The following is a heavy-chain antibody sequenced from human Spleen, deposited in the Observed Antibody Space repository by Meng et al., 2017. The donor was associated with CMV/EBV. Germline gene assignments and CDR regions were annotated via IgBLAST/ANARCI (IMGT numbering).Heavy chain of an antibody. D-gene: IGHD2-21*02. CDR3: ARVVTALWGYYFDY. CDR1: GGSISSSNW. J-gene: IGHJ4*02. V-gene: IGHV4-4*02. Sequence: QVQLQESGPGLVKPSGTLSLTCAVSGGSISSSNWWSWVRQPPGKGLEWIGYIYHSGSTYYNPSLKSQVTISVDRSKNQFSLKLSSVTAADTAVYYCARVVTALWGYYFDYWGQGTLVTVSS. CDR2: IYHSGST.